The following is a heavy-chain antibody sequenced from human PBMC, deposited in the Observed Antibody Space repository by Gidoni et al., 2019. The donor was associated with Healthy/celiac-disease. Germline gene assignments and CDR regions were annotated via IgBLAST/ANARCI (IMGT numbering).Heavy chain of an antibody. CDR3: ARNIVVVPAALTY. CDR1: GFTFSSYA. Sequence: QVQLVESGGGVVQPGRSLRLSCSASGFTFSSYAMHWVRQAPGKGREWVAVISYEGSNKYYADSVKGRFTIYRDNSKNTLYLQMNSLRAEDTAVYYCARNIVVVPAALTYWGQGTLVTVSS. J-gene: IGHJ4*02. CDR2: ISYEGSNK. V-gene: IGHV3-30-3*01. D-gene: IGHD2-2*01.